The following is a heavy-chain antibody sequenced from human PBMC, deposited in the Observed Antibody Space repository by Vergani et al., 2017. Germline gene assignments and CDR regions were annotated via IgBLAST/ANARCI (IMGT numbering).Heavy chain of an antibody. Sequence: QVQLQQWGAGLLKPSETLSLTCAVYGGSFSGYYWSWIRQPPGTGLAWIGEINHSGSTNDNPSLKSRVTISVDTSKNQFSLKLSSVTAADTAVYYCARDAAKDAFDIWGQGTMVTVSS. CDR3: ARDAAKDAFDI. CDR2: INHSGST. D-gene: IGHD2-15*01. V-gene: IGHV4-34*01. CDR1: GGSFSGYY. J-gene: IGHJ3*02.